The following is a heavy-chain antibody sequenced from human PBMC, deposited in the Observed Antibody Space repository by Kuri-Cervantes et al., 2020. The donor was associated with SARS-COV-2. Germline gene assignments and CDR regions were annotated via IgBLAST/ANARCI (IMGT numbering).Heavy chain of an antibody. CDR3: ARDLRMGKSLDY. Sequence: GESLKISCAASGFTFSSYGMHWVRQAPGKGLEWVAFIRYDGSNKYYADSVKGRFTISRDNSKNTLYLQMNSLRGEDTAVYYCARDLRMGKSLDYWGQGTLVTVSS. CDR1: GFTFSSYG. CDR2: IRYDGSNK. D-gene: IGHD3-16*01. J-gene: IGHJ4*02. V-gene: IGHV3-30*02.